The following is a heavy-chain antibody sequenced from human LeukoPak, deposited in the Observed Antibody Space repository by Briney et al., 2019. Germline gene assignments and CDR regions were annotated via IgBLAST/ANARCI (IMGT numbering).Heavy chain of an antibody. CDR1: GGTFSSYA. J-gene: IGHJ5*02. CDR3: GSSSSRLDGWFDP. D-gene: IGHD6-6*01. Sequence: ASVKVSCKASGGTFSSYAISWVRQAPGQGLEWMGGIIPIFGTANYAQKFQGRVTITTDESTSTAYMALSSLRSEDTAVYYCGSSSSRLDGWFDPWGQGTLVTVSS. V-gene: IGHV1-69*05. CDR2: IIPIFGTA.